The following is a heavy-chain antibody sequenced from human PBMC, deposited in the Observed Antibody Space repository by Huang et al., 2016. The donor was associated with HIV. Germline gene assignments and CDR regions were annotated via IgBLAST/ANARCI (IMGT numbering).Heavy chain of an antibody. Sequence: QVQLVQSGAEVKKPGASVTVSCTVSGHSLTALSMHWVRQAPGKGLEWSGGFDPGHGKTCFAHNFQGRVTMTEDTSTDTAYMGLSSLRSDDTAVYYCATAGGSSGYGGFDIWGRGTMVTVSS. CDR1: GHSLTALS. CDR2: FDPGHGKT. V-gene: IGHV1-24*01. J-gene: IGHJ3*02. D-gene: IGHD3-22*01. CDR3: ATAGGSSGYGGFDI.